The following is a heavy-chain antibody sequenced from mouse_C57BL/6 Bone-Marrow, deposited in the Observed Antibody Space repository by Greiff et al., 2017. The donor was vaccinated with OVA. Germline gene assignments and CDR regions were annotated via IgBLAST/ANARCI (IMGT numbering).Heavy chain of an antibody. D-gene: IGHD1-1*01. CDR3: ARFENYYGSSYFDY. J-gene: IGHJ2*01. CDR2: IYPGDGDT. CDR1: GYAFSSSW. Sequence: VQLKQSGPELVKPGASVKISCKASGYAFSSSWMNWVKQRPGKGLEWIGRIYPGDGDTNYNGKFKGKATLTEDTSSSTAYMQLSSLTSEDSAVYFCARFENYYGSSYFDYWGQGTTLTVSS. V-gene: IGHV1-82*01.